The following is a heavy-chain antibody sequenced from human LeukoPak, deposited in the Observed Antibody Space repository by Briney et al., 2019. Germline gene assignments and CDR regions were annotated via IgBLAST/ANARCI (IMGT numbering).Heavy chain of an antibody. CDR1: GFTVSSNY. CDR3: ARQPPADSSSSGAFDI. V-gene: IGHV3-66*02. J-gene: IGHJ3*02. CDR2: IYSGGST. Sequence: GGSLRLSCAASGFTVSSNYMSWVRQAPGKGLEWVSVIYSGGSTYYADSVKGRFTISRDNSKNTLYLQMNSLRAEDTAVYYCARQPPADSSSSGAFDIWGQGTMATVSS. D-gene: IGHD6-6*01.